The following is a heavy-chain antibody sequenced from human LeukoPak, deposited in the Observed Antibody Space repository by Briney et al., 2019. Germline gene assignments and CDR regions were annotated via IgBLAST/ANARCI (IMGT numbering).Heavy chain of an antibody. CDR1: GYTFTSYD. Sequence: GASVKVSCKASGYTFTSYDINWVRQATGQGLEWMGWMNPNSGNTGYAQKFQGRITITRNTSIRTAYMELSSLRSEDTAVYYCARDRRYLSGFDPWGQGTLVTVSS. CDR2: MNPNSGNT. V-gene: IGHV1-8*03. D-gene: IGHD3-9*01. CDR3: ARDRRYLSGFDP. J-gene: IGHJ5*02.